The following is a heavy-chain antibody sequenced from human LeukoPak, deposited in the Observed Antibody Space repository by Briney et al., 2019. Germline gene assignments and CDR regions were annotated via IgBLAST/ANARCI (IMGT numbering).Heavy chain of an antibody. CDR3: ARQMSVFGGGDWLDP. CDR2: IWSDGSNE. V-gene: IGHV3-33*01. J-gene: IGHJ5*02. Sequence: GGSLRPSCAASGFTFSNYDMHWVRQAPGKGLEWVAVIWSDGSNEYSTDSLKGRFTISRDNSKNTLYLQMNSLRAEDTAVYYCARQMSVFGGGDWLDPWGQGTLVTVSS. CDR1: GFTFSNYD. D-gene: IGHD2-15*01.